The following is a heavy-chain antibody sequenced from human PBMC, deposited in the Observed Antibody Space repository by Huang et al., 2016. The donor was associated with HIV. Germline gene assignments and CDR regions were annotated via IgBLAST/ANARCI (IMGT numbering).Heavy chain of an antibody. CDR1: GDTFTDYQ. D-gene: IGHD3-22*01. CDR3: ARDSGYYRYFDY. CDR2: INPNTGNP. V-gene: IGHV7-4-1*02. J-gene: IGHJ4*02. Sequence: QVQLVQSGSELKKPGASVKVSCKVSGDTFTDYQISWVRQAPGKGLEGMGWINPNTGNPTYAQGFTVRFVFSLDTSVSTAYLQISSLKAEDTAVYFCARDSGYYRYFDYWGQGTLVTVSS.